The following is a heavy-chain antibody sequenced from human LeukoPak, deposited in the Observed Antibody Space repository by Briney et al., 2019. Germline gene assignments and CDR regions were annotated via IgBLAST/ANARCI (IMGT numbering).Heavy chain of an antibody. D-gene: IGHD2-2*01. CDR2: ISAGGDSA. Sequence: PGGSLRLSCAASGFTFSNYAMNWVRQAPGKGLEWVSAISAGGDSAYYADPVKGRFTISRDNSENSLYLQINSLRAEDTAMYYCGKETFCSSATCPRAWGQGTLVTVSS. CDR3: GKETFCSSATCPRA. V-gene: IGHV3-23*01. CDR1: GFTFSNYA. J-gene: IGHJ5*02.